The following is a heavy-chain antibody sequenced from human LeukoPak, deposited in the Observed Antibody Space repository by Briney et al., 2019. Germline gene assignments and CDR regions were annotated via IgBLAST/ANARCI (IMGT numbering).Heavy chain of an antibody. Sequence: GGSLRLSCAASGFTFSNAWMSWVRQAPGKGLEWVGRIKSKTDGGTTDYAAPVKGRFTISRDDSKNMLYLQMNSLETEDTAVYYCTTFGHCSSTSCYSGWGQGTLVTVSS. CDR1: GFTFSNAW. CDR2: IKSKTDGGTT. V-gene: IGHV3-15*01. CDR3: TTFGHCSSTSCYSG. J-gene: IGHJ4*02. D-gene: IGHD2-2*01.